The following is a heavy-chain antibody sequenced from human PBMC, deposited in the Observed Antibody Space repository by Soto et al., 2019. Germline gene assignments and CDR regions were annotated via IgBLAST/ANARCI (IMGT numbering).Heavy chain of an antibody. CDR1: GYTFSSYY. Sequence: QVQLVQSGAEVKKPGASVKVACKASGYTFSSYYMHWVRQAPGQGLEWMVIINPSGGSTSYAQKFQGRDTLTRDTSTCTVYMELSSLRSEDTAVFYCARVYCSGGTCYSIDYWGQGTLVTVSS. V-gene: IGHV1-46*03. D-gene: IGHD2-15*01. CDR2: INPSGGST. J-gene: IGHJ4*02. CDR3: ARVYCSGGTCYSIDY.